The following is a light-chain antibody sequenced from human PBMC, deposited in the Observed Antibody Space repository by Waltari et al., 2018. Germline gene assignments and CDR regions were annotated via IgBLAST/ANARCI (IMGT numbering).Light chain of an antibody. J-gene: IGKJ3*01. CDR1: QSLLSNPDNKNY. CDR2: WAF. CDR3: QQHYGSPLT. Sequence: DIVMTQSPDSLAVSLGERATIKCKSSQSLLSNPDNKNYLAWFQQKPGQPPKLLIYWAFIRESGVPDRFSGGGSGTDFTLTISNLQAEDVAVYYCQQHYGSPLTFGPGTRVDIK. V-gene: IGKV4-1*01.